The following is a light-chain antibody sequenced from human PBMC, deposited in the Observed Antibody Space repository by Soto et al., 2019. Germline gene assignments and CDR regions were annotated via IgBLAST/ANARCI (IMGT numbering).Light chain of an antibody. Sequence: QSVLTQPPSVSGAPGQRITISCTGSSSNIGAGYPVHWYQQLPGTAPSLLIFGNTIRPSGVPARFSGSRSGLAITGLQAEDEADYYCQSYDSSLGGYVFGAGAKLIVL. V-gene: IGLV1-40*01. CDR2: GNT. CDR1: SSNIGAGYP. J-gene: IGLJ1*01. CDR3: QSYDSSLGGYV.